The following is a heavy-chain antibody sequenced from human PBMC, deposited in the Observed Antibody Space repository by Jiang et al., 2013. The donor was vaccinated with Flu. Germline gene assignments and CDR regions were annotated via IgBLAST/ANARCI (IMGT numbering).Heavy chain of an antibody. J-gene: IGHJ5*02. D-gene: IGHD3-3*01. V-gene: IGHV4-30-2*01. CDR3: ARTRSPYDFWSGYNSGAFDP. Sequence: SGLVKPSQTLSLTCAVSGGSISSGGYSWSWIRQPPGKGLEWIGYIYHSGSTYYNPSLKSRVTISVDRSKNQFSLKLSSVTAADTAVYYCARTRSPYDFWSGYNSGAFDPWGQGTLVTVSS. CDR1: GGSISSGGYS. CDR2: IYHSGST.